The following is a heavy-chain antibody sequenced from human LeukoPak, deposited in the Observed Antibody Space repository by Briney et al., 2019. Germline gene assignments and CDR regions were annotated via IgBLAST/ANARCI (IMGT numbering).Heavy chain of an antibody. J-gene: IGHJ5*02. V-gene: IGHV4-30-4*01. Sequence: SETLSLTCTVSGGSISSGDYYWSWIRQPPGKGLEWIGYTYYSGSTYYNPSLKSRVTISVDTSKNQFSLKLSSVTAADTAVYYCARVVPAASNWFDPWGQGTLVTVSS. CDR2: TYYSGST. CDR1: GGSISSGDYY. D-gene: IGHD2-2*01. CDR3: ARVVPAASNWFDP.